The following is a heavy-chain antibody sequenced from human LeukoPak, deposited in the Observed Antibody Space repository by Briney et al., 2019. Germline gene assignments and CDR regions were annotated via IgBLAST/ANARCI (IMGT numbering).Heavy chain of an antibody. CDR2: ISYDGSNK. V-gene: IGHV3-30*01. CDR3: ARYCSSTSCYRGIDY. Sequence: GRPLRLSCAASGFTFSSYAMHWVRQAPGKGLEWVAVISYDGSNKYYADSVKSRFTISRDNSKNTLYLQMNSLRAEDTAVYYCARYCSSTSCYRGIDYWGQGTLVTVSS. CDR1: GFTFSSYA. D-gene: IGHD2-2*01. J-gene: IGHJ4*02.